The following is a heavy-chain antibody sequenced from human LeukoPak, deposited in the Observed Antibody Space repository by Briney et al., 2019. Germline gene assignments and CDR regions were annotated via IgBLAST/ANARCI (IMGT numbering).Heavy chain of an antibody. J-gene: IGHJ3*02. CDR1: SGSIRSYY. V-gene: IGHV4-59*12. CDR2: ISYSGSS. D-gene: IGHD3-9*01. Sequence: PSETLSLTCTVSSGSIRSYYWSWIRQPPGKGLEWIGYISYSGSSNYNASLESRVTMSVDTSKNHVSLKLSSVTAADTAVYYCAREGNYDILTGLDAFDIWGQGTMVTVSS. CDR3: AREGNYDILTGLDAFDI.